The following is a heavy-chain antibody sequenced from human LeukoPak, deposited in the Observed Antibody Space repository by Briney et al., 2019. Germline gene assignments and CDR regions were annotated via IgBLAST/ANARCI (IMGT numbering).Heavy chain of an antibody. Sequence: GRSLRLSCATSGFTFNSFGMHWARQAPGKGLEWVAFISYDGSNKDYADSVKGRFTISRDNSKNTLFLQMNSLRVEDTAVYYCAKVHLRIEIYAFDVWGQGTMVTVSS. V-gene: IGHV3-30*18. CDR1: GFTFNSFG. D-gene: IGHD1-26*01. J-gene: IGHJ3*01. CDR3: AKVHLRIEIYAFDV. CDR2: ISYDGSNK.